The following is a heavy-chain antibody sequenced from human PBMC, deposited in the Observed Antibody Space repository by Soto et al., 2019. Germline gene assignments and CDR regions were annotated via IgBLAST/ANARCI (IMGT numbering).Heavy chain of an antibody. D-gene: IGHD6-6*01. CDR1: VYAFTRYD. CDR2: INTNNGDT. CDR3: ARAVGGQLVIARRRFDH. V-gene: IGHV1-8*01. J-gene: IGHJ5*02. Sequence: VSVKVSCKASVYAFTRYDINWVRQATGHGLEGMGWINTNNGDTANSHKPQRRVTMTRTTYITTAYMELRSMRAEDTAVDYCARAVGGQLVIARRRFDHWGQGTLVTVSS.